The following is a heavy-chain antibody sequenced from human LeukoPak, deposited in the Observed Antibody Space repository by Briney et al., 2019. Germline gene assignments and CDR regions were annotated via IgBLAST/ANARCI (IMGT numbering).Heavy chain of an antibody. V-gene: IGHV3-53*01. CDR1: GFTVSSNY. CDR3: ARESPGYSSGWYGGHLDY. D-gene: IGHD6-19*01. J-gene: IGHJ4*02. Sequence: GGSLRLSCAASGFTVSSNYMSWVRQAPGKGLEWVSVIYSGGSTYYADSVKGRFTISRDNSKNTLYLQMNRLRAEDTAVYYCARESPGYSSGWYGGHLDYWGQGTLVTVAS. CDR2: IYSGGST.